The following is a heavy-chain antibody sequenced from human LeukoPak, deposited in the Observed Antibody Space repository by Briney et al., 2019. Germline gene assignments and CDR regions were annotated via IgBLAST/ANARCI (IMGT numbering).Heavy chain of an antibody. CDR2: INYSGSA. J-gene: IGHJ4*02. CDR1: GGSFGGYY. Sequence: SETLSLTCAVYGGSFGGYYWSWIRQPPGKGLEWIGEINYSGSANYNPSLKSRVTISVDTSKNQFSLKLTSVTAADTAVYYCARPKVYYVDYWGQGSLVTVSS. V-gene: IGHV4-34*01. CDR3: ARPKVYYVDY.